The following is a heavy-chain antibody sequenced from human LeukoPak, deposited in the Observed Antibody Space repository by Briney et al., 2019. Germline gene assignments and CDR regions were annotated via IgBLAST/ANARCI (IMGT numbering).Heavy chain of an antibody. CDR2: IKQDGSDK. J-gene: IGHJ4*02. D-gene: IGHD7-27*01. CDR3: ARAPKLGTESRFDY. CDR1: GFTFSSYW. Sequence: GGSLRLSRAPSGFTFSSYWMSCVRESRGTRLECLANIKQDGSDKYYVDSVKGRFTISRDNAKNSLYLQMNSLRAEDTAVYYCARAPKLGTESRFDYWGQGTLVTVSS. V-gene: IGHV3-7*01.